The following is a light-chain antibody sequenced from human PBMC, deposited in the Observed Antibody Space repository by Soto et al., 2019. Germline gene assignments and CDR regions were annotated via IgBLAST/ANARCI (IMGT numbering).Light chain of an antibody. J-gene: IGLJ1*01. Sequence: QSVLTQPPSVSEAPRQRVTISCSGSSSNIGNNAVNWYQQLPGKAPTLLIYYDDLLPSGVSNRFSGSKSGTSASLAISGLQSEDEAVYFCTSPTPGSLYVFGSGTKLTVL. CDR2: YDD. CDR1: SSNIGNNA. CDR3: TSPTPGSLYV. V-gene: IGLV1-36*01.